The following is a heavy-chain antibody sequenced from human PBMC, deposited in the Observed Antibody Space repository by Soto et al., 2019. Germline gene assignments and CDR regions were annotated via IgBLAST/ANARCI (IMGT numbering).Heavy chain of an antibody. CDR3: ARVYCSGGSCLNAFDI. V-gene: IGHV1-18*01. Sequence: ASVKVSCKASGYTFTSYGISWVRQAPGQGLEWMGWISAYNGNTNYAQKLQGRVTMTTDTSTSTAYMELRSLRSDDTAVYYCARVYCSGGSCLNAFDIWGQGTMVTVSS. CDR1: GYTFTSYG. J-gene: IGHJ3*02. CDR2: ISAYNGNT. D-gene: IGHD2-15*01.